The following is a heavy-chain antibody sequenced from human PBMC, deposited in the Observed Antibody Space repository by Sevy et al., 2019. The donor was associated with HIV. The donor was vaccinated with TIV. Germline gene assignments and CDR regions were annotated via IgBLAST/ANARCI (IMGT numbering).Heavy chain of an antibody. Sequence: GGSLRLSCAASGFTFSSYAMSWVRQAPGKGLEWVSAISGSGGSTYYADSVKGRFTISRDNSKNTLYLQMNSLRAEDTAVYYCARAGNRSTYYYGSGSPEAGFDPWGQGTLVTVSS. V-gene: IGHV3-23*01. J-gene: IGHJ5*02. D-gene: IGHD3-10*01. CDR3: ARAGNRSTYYYGSGSPEAGFDP. CDR1: GFTFSSYA. CDR2: ISGSGGST.